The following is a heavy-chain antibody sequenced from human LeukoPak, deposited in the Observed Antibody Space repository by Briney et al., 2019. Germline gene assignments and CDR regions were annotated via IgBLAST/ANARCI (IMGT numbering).Heavy chain of an antibody. D-gene: IGHD6-13*01. CDR2: VHYSGKT. CDR3: ARMIAAAGTEYFDL. J-gene: IGHJ2*01. V-gene: IGHV4-59*01. CDR1: GGSISNYY. Sequence: SETLSLTCIVSGGSISNYYWSWIRQPPRKGLEWIGYVHYSGKTNYNPSLKSRVTISVDTSKNQFSLKLNSVTATDTAVYYCARMIAAAGTEYFDLWGRGTLVTVSS.